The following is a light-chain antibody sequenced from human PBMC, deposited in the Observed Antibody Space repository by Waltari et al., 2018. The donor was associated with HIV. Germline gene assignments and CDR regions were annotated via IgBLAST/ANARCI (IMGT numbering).Light chain of an antibody. CDR3: SSYAGSNNWV. CDR2: EVS. J-gene: IGLJ3*02. V-gene: IGLV2-8*01. Sequence: QSALTQPPSASGSPGQSVTISCTGTSSDVGGYNNVSWYQQHPGKAPQLMIYEVSQRPSGVPNRFSGSKSGNTASLTVSGLQTEDEANYYCSSYAGSNNWVFGGGTNLTVL. CDR1: SSDVGGYNN.